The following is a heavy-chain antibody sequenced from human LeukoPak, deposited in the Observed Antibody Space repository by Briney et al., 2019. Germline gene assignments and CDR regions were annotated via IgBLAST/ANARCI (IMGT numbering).Heavy chain of an antibody. CDR2: SYYNGIT. J-gene: IGHJ4*02. Sequence: SETLSHTCTVSGTFFSRYYYNWIRQPPGKGLEWIGYSYYNGITKYNSSLGNRLTMSLDASGRFSLSLTSVTAADTAMYYCARFYYDDTGVSYYFDYWSQGILVTVSS. V-gene: IGHV4-59*01. D-gene: IGHD3-22*01. CDR1: GTFFSRYY. CDR3: ARFYYDDTGVSYYFDY.